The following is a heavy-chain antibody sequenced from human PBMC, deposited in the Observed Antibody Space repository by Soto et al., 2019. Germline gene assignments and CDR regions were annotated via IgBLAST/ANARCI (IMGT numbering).Heavy chain of an antibody. CDR2: TYYRSKWYN. D-gene: IGHD5-12*01. V-gene: IGHV6-1*01. Sequence: SQTLSLSSALSGDSVSGNRAAWDWVRQSASRGLEWLGRTYYRSKWYNDYAVSVKSRITINPDTSKNQFSLQLNSVSPEDTAVYYYASNIADDAFDNWGQGTMVTVSS. J-gene: IGHJ3*02. CDR1: GDSVSGNRAA. CDR3: ASNIADDAFDN.